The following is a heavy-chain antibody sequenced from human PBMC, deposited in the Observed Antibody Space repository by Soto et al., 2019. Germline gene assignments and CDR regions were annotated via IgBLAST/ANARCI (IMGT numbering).Heavy chain of an antibody. CDR3: ARSYSSGWEFDY. J-gene: IGHJ4*02. CDR1: GFTFSNYY. Sequence: LRLSCGASGFTFSNYYMSWIRQAPGKGLEWVSYISSTGRTIYYADSVKGRFTVSRDNAQNSLSLKLNRLRVEDTAVYYCARSYSSGWEFDYWGQGTQVTVSS. D-gene: IGHD6-19*01. V-gene: IGHV3-11*01. CDR2: ISSTGRTI.